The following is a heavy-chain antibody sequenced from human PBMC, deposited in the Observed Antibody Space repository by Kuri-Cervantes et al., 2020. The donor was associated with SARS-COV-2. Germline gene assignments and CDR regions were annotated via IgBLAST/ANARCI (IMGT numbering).Heavy chain of an antibody. J-gene: IGHJ4*02. CDR3: ARGYSSSFIDY. CDR2: ISSSSSYI. V-gene: IGHV3-21*04. CDR1: GFTFSSYS. D-gene: IGHD6-13*01. Sequence: GGSLRLSCAASGFTFSSYSMNWVRQAPGKGLEWVSSISSSSSYIYYADSVKGRFTISRDNAKNSLYLQMDSLRAEDTAVYYCARGYSSSFIDYWGQGTLVTVSS.